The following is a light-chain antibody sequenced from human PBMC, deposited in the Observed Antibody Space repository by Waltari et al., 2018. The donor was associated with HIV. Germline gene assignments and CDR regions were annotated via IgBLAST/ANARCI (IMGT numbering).Light chain of an antibody. Sequence: DIVMTQSPDSLAVSLGERATINCKSSQSVLSSSDNYNYLVWYQQKPGQPPKLLISWACTLEAGVPDRFSGSGSGTDFTLTISSLQAEDVAVYYCQQCYATPLTFGGGTKVEIK. V-gene: IGKV4-1*01. CDR1: QSVLSSSDNYNY. CDR2: WAC. J-gene: IGKJ4*01. CDR3: QQCYATPLT.